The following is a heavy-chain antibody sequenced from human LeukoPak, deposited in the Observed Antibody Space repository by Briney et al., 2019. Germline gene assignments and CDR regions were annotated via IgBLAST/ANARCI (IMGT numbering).Heavy chain of an antibody. J-gene: IGHJ4*02. CDR1: GGSISSSSYY. V-gene: IGHV4-39*01. Sequence: SETLSLTCTVSGGSISSSSYYWGWIRQPPGKGLEWIGSIYYSGSTYYNPSLKSRVTISVDTSKNQFSLKLSSVTAADTAVYYCARQGTGSSWFWGQGTLVTVSS. CDR3: ARQGTGSSWF. CDR2: IYYSGST. D-gene: IGHD6-13*01.